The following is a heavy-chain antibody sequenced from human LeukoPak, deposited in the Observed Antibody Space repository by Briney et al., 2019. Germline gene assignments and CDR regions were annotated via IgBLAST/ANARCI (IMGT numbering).Heavy chain of an antibody. J-gene: IGHJ6*03. CDR3: ASFDIVVVPAAMDYYYMDV. Sequence: GGSLRLSCAASGFTFSDYNMRWIRQAPGKGLEWVSSISRSGSTKYYADSVKGRFTISRDNAKNSLYLQMNSLRAEDTAVYYCASFDIVVVPAAMDYYYMDVWGKGTTVTISS. CDR2: ISRSGSTK. D-gene: IGHD2-2*01. V-gene: IGHV3-11*04. CDR1: GFTFSDYN.